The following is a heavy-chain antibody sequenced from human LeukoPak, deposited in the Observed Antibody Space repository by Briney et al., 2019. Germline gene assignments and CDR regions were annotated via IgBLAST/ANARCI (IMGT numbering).Heavy chain of an antibody. D-gene: IGHD2-2*01. CDR1: GDSISSYY. CDR2: GHYTGST. Sequence: SETLSLTCTVSGDSISSYYWNWIRQPPGKGLEWIGYGHYTGSTNYNPSLKSRVTFSVDTSKNQFSLKLTSVTAADTAVYYCATSFVVPAAMPIWFDPWGQGTLVTVSS. CDR3: ATSFVVPAAMPIWFDP. J-gene: IGHJ5*02. V-gene: IGHV4-59*01.